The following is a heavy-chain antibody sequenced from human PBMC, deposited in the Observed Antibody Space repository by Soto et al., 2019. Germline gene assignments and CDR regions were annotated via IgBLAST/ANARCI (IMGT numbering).Heavy chain of an antibody. J-gene: IGHJ6*03. V-gene: IGHV3-23*01. Sequence: PGGSLRLSCAASGFTFSSYAMSWVRQAPGKGLEWVSAISGSGGSTYYADSVKGRFTISRDNSKNTLYLQMNSLRAEDTAVYYCAKLGADIVVVPAAIYYYYYMDVWGKGTTVTVSS. CDR3: AKLGADIVVVPAAIYYYYYMDV. CDR1: GFTFSSYA. D-gene: IGHD2-2*01. CDR2: ISGSGGST.